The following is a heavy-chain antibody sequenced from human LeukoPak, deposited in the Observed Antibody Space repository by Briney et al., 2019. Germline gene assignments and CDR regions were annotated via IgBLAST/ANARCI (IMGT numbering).Heavy chain of an antibody. CDR3: APRRDMRWD. Sequence: GGSLRLSCVASGFTFSNYWMHWVRQAPGKGLVWVSRINSDGSITNYADSVKGRFTISRDNAKNILYLQMNNLRAEDTGVYYCAPRRDMRWDWGQGTLLTVSS. CDR2: INSDGSIT. J-gene: IGHJ4*02. CDR1: GFTFSNYW. D-gene: IGHD2-15*01. V-gene: IGHV3-74*01.